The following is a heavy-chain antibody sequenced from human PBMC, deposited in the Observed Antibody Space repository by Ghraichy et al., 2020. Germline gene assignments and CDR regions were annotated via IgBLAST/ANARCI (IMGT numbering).Heavy chain of an antibody. CDR3: ASGYGSGSYDY. D-gene: IGHD3-10*01. CDR1: GFTFNTYA. Sequence: GESLNISCAASGFTFNTYAMTWIRQAPGKGLEWVSTIGSSDTTYYADSVQGRFAISRDNSKNTHYLQMYSLRAEDTAVYYCASGYGSGSYDYWGRGTLVTVSS. J-gene: IGHJ4*02. CDR2: IGSSDTT. V-gene: IGHV3-23*01.